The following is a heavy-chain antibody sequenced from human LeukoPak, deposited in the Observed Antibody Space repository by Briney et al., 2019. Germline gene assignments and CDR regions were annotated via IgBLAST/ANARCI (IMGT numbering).Heavy chain of an antibody. CDR1: GFTFSSYA. J-gene: IGHJ4*02. V-gene: IGHV3-23*01. CDR3: AKRPGYDSSGYRDY. Sequence: PGGSLRLSCAASGFTFSSYAMSWVRQAPGKGLKWVSAISGSGGSTYYADSVKGRFTISRDNSKNTLYLQMNSLRAEDTAVYYCAKRPGYDSSGYRDYWGQGTLVTVSS. CDR2: ISGSGGST. D-gene: IGHD3-22*01.